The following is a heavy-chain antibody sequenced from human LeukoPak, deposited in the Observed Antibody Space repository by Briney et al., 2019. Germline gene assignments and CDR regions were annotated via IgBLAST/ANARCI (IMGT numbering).Heavy chain of an antibody. V-gene: IGHV3-7*01. CDR1: GLTFRRDW. Sequence: GGSLRLSCAASGLTFRRDWMSWVRQAPGKGLERVAMIKQDGSDKYYVDSVKGRFTISSDNTKNSLNLQMNSLRAEDTAVYYCATLDTAMVTNFGYWGQGTLVTVSS. J-gene: IGHJ4*02. CDR3: ATLDTAMVTNFGY. D-gene: IGHD5-18*01. CDR2: IKQDGSDK.